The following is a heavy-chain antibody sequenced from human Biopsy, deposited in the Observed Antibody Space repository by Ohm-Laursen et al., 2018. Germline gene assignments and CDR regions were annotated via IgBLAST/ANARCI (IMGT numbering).Heavy chain of an antibody. V-gene: IGHV3-23*01. J-gene: IGHJ4*02. Sequence: SLRLSCAASGFTFSNYAMGWVRQAPGKGLECVSSIGSDARSTLYADSVQGRFTISRDNSKNTLYLQIDNLRAEGTALYYCARAGPYYSDFWGQGTLVTVSS. CDR1: GFTFSNYA. CDR2: IGSDARST. CDR3: ARAGPYYSDF.